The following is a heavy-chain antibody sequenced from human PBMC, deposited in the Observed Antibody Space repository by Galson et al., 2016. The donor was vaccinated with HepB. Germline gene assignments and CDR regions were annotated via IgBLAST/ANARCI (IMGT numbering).Heavy chain of an antibody. V-gene: IGHV3-23*01. J-gene: IGHJ4*01. CDR2: ISGVSDRT. CDR3: AKESPYSNVRQYYLEN. D-gene: IGHD4-11*01. Sequence: SLRLSCAASGFPFSNYAMSWVRQAPGKGPEWVSAISGVSDRTYYAGSMKDRFIISRDDSRNMLFLQLNSLRAEDTAIYYCAKESPYSNVRQYYLENWGLGTLVTVSS. CDR1: GFPFSNYA.